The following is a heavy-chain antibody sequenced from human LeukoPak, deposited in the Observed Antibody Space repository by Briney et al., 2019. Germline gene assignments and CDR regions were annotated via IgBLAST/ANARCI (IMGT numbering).Heavy chain of an antibody. CDR3: AKGCRRITMTYFDY. Sequence: GRSLRLSCAASGFTFSSYGMHWVRQAPGKGLEWVAVISYDGSNKYYADSVKGRFTISRDNSKNTLYLQMNSLRAEDTAVYYCAKGCRRITMTYFDYWGQGTLVTVSS. D-gene: IGHD3-22*01. CDR1: GFTFSSYG. J-gene: IGHJ4*02. CDR2: ISYDGSNK. V-gene: IGHV3-30*18.